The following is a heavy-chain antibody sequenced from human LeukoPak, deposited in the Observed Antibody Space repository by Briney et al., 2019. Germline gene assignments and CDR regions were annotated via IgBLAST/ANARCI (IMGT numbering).Heavy chain of an antibody. D-gene: IGHD3-10*01. Sequence: PGGSLRLSCAASGFTFSSYEMNWVRQAPGKGLEWVSCISSNGSTIYYADSVKGRFTISRDNAKNSLYLQMNSLRAEDTAVYYCARDTVRGISNWGEGTLVTVSS. J-gene: IGHJ4*02. CDR3: ARDTVRGISN. CDR2: ISSNGSTI. CDR1: GFTFSSYE. V-gene: IGHV3-48*03.